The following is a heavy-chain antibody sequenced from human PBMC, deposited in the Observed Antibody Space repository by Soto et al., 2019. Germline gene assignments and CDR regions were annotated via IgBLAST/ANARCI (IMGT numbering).Heavy chain of an antibody. Sequence: SETLSLTCTVSGGSVSSGSYYCSWIRQPPGKGLEWIGYIYYSGSTNYNPSLKSRVTISGDTSNNQFSLKLSSVTAADKAVYYCARVAYYDFWSGSQRRYYYYGMDVWGQGTTVTSP. CDR2: IYYSGST. D-gene: IGHD3-3*01. J-gene: IGHJ6*02. CDR1: GGSVSSGSYY. CDR3: ARVAYYDFWSGSQRRYYYYGMDV. V-gene: IGHV4-61*01.